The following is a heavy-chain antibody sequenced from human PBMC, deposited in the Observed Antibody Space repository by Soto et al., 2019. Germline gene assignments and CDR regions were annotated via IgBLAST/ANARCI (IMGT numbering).Heavy chain of an antibody. CDR2: IRSKAYGGTT. CDR3: TRAPQYYDFWSGYYPHYYYYGMDV. Sequence: GGSLRLSCTASGFTFGDHAMSWVRQAPGKGLEWVGFIRSKAYGGTTEYAASVKGRFTISRDDSKSIAYLQMNSLKTEDTAVYYCTRAPQYYDFWSGYYPHYYYYGMDVWGQGTTVTVSS. J-gene: IGHJ6*02. D-gene: IGHD3-3*01. CDR1: GFTFGDHA. V-gene: IGHV3-49*04.